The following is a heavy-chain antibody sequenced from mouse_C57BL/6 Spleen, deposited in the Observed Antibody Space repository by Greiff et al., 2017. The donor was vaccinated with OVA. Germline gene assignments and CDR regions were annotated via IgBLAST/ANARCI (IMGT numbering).Heavy chain of an antibody. CDR1: GYTFTTYP. D-gene: IGHD1-1*01. V-gene: IGHV1-47*01. Sequence: VQRVESGAELVKPGASVKMSCKVSGYTFTTYPIEWMKQNHGKSLEWIGNFHPYNDDTKYNEKFKGKATLTVEKSSSTVYLELSRLTSDDSAVYYCARRGYYGSSYDYWGQGTTLTVSS. CDR3: ARRGYYGSSYDY. J-gene: IGHJ2*01. CDR2: FHPYNDDT.